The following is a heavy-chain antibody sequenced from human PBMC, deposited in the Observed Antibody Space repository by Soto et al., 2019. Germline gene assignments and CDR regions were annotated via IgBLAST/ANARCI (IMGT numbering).Heavy chain of an antibody. Sequence: SQTLSLTCAISGDSVSSNSAAWNWIRQSPSRGLEWLGRTLYRSKWYYEYALSVKSRIRINPDTSKNQFSLQLNSVTPDDTAVYYCAREYNTGWSTWGLGTLVTVSS. CDR3: AREYNTGWST. V-gene: IGHV6-1*01. CDR1: GDSVSSNSAA. D-gene: IGHD6-19*01. J-gene: IGHJ4*02. CDR2: TLYRSKWYY.